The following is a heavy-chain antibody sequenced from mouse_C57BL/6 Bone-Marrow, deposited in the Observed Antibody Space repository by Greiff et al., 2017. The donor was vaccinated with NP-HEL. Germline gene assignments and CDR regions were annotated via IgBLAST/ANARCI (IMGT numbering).Heavy chain of an antibody. CDR1: GYTFTSYW. D-gene: IGHD2-3*01. Sequence: QVQLQQSGTELVKPGASVKLSCKASGYTFTSYWMHWVKQRPGQGLEWIGNINPSNGGTNYNEKFKSKATLTVDKSSSTAYMQLSSLTSEDSAVYYCARKGDGYPLYYAMDYWGQGTSVTVSS. J-gene: IGHJ4*01. CDR2: INPSNGGT. CDR3: ARKGDGYPLYYAMDY. V-gene: IGHV1-53*01.